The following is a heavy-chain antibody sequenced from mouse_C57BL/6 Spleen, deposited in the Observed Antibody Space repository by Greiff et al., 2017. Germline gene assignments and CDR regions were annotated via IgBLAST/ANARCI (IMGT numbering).Heavy chain of an antibody. CDR3: ATYGNRYYFDY. J-gene: IGHJ2*01. D-gene: IGHD2-1*01. V-gene: IGHV1-69*01. CDR1: GYTFTSYW. CDR2: IDPSDSYT. Sequence: VQLQQPGAELVMPGASVKLSCKASGYTFTSYWMHWVKQRPGQGLEWIGEIDPSDSYTNYNQKFKGKSTLTVDKSSSTAYMQLSSLTSEDSAVYYCATYGNRYYFDYWGQGTTLTVSS.